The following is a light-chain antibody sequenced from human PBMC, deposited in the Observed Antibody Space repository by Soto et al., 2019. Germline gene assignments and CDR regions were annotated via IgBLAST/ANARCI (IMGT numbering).Light chain of an antibody. CDR3: QQYGRSIT. V-gene: IGKV3-20*01. Sequence: EIVLTQSPGTLSLSPGERAPLSCRASQSVSSSYLAWYQQKPGQAPRLLTYGASSRATGIPDRFSGSESGTDFTLTISRLEPEDFAVYYCQQYGRSITFGQGTRLEIK. J-gene: IGKJ5*01. CDR2: GAS. CDR1: QSVSSSY.